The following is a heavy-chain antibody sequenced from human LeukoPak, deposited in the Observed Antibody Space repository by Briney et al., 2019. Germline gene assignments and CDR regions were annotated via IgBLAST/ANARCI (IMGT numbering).Heavy chain of an antibody. Sequence: SETLSLTCAVYGGSFSGYYWSWIRQPPGKGLEWIGEINHSGSTNYNPSLKSRVTMSADTSKNQFSLKLSSVTAADTAVYYCARCYYGSSGYYHDYWGQGTLVTVSS. CDR1: GGSFSGYY. V-gene: IGHV4-34*01. J-gene: IGHJ4*02. CDR3: ARCYYGSSGYYHDY. D-gene: IGHD3-22*01. CDR2: INHSGST.